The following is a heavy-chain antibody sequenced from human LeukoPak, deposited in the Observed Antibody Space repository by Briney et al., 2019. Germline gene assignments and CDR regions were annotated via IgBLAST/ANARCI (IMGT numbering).Heavy chain of an antibody. D-gene: IGHD3-22*01. CDR2: IYYSGST. CDR1: GGSISSYY. CDR3: ARGSSYYDSSGYHYGDAFDI. J-gene: IGHJ3*02. Sequence: PSETLSLTCTVSGGSISSYYWSWIRQLPGKGLEWIGYIYYSGSTNYNPSLKSRVTISGDTSKNQFSLTLSSVTAADTAVYYCARGSSYYDSSGYHYGDAFDIWGQGTMVTVSS. V-gene: IGHV4-59*01.